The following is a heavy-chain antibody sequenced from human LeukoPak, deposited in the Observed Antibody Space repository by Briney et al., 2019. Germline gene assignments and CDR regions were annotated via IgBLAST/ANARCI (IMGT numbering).Heavy chain of an antibody. Sequence: SETLSLTCAVYGGSFSSYYWSWIRQPAGKGLEWIGRIYTSGSTNYNPSLKSRVTMSVDTSKNQFSLRLSSVTAADTAVYYCAGGRGYYYDSSGYSWWGQGTLVTVSS. CDR3: AGGRGYYYDSSGYSW. V-gene: IGHV4-59*10. CDR2: IYTSGST. CDR1: GGSFSSYY. D-gene: IGHD3-22*01. J-gene: IGHJ4*02.